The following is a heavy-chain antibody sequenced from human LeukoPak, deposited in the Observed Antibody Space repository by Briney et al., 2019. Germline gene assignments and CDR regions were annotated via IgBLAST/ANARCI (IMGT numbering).Heavy chain of an antibody. CDR2: ISGSGGST. D-gene: IGHD3/OR15-3a*01. V-gene: IGHV3-23*01. CDR1: GFTFSSYA. Sequence: GGSLRLSCAASGFTFSSYAMSWVRQAPGKGLEWVSAISGSGGSTYYADSVKGRFTISRDNSKNTLYLQMNSLRAEDTAVYYCAKERGRRTGYGDYVAYWGQGTLVTVSS. J-gene: IGHJ4*02. CDR3: AKERGRRTGYGDYVAY.